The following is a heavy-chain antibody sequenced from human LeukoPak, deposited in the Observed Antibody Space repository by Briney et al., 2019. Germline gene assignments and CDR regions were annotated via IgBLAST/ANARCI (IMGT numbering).Heavy chain of an antibody. CDR2: IYHSGST. CDR1: GGSFSGYY. V-gene: IGHV4-59*01. D-gene: IGHD2-2*01. CDR3: AREGRSCSSTSCYLGPAFDI. Sequence: SETLSLTCAVYGGSFSGYYWSWLRQPPGKGLEWIGYIYHSGSTNHNPALKSRVTISVDTSKNQFSLKLSSVTAADTAVYYCAREGRSCSSTSCYLGPAFDIWGQGTMVTVSS. J-gene: IGHJ3*02.